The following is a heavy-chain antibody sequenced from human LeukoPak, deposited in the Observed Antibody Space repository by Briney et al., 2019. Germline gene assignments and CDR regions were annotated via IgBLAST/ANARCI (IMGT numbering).Heavy chain of an antibody. D-gene: IGHD3-22*01. CDR2: ISAYNDNT. Sequence: GASVKVSCKASGYTSTGHCMHWVRQAPGQGLEWMGWISAYNDNTNYAQKLQGRVTMTTDTSTSTAYMELRNLRFDDTAVYYCARDLRTYYYDISGLSLFDYWGQGTLVTVSS. CDR1: GYTSTGHC. V-gene: IGHV1-18*04. J-gene: IGHJ4*02. CDR3: ARDLRTYYYDISGLSLFDY.